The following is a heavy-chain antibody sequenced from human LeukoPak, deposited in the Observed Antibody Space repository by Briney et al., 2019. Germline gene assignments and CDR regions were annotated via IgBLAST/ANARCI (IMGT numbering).Heavy chain of an antibody. V-gene: IGHV4-59*01. J-gene: IGHJ6*03. CDR1: GGSISSYY. D-gene: IGHD3-3*01. Sequence: SETLSLTCTVSGGSISSYYWSWIRQPPGKGLEWIGYIYYSGSTNYNPSLKSRVTISVDTSKNQFSLKLSSVTAADTAVYYCARNNFWSGPRYYYYYMDVWGKGTTVTVSS. CDR3: ARNNFWSGPRYYYYYMDV. CDR2: IYYSGST.